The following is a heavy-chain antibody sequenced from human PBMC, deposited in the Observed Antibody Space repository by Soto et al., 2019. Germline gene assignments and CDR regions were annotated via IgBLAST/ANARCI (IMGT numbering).Heavy chain of an antibody. CDR1: GFTFSNAW. D-gene: IGHD6-6*01. J-gene: IGHJ4*02. Sequence: PGGSLRLSCAASGFTFSNAWMSWVRQAPGKGLEWVGRIKSKTDGGTTDYAAPVKGRFTISRDDSKNTLYLQMNSLKTEDTAVYYCTTDTRIAARPELGYWGQGTLVTVSS. V-gene: IGHV3-15*01. CDR3: TTDTRIAARPELGY. CDR2: IKSKTDGGTT.